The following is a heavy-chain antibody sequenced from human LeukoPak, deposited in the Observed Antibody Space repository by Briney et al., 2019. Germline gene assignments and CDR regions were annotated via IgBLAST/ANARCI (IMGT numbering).Heavy chain of an antibody. D-gene: IGHD2-2*01. CDR1: GGSISSGGYY. V-gene: IGHV4-31*03. CDR2: IYYSGST. J-gene: IGHJ5*02. Sequence: SQTLSLTCTVSGGSISSGGYYWSWIRQHPGKGLEWIGYIYYSGSTYYNPSLKSRVTISVDTSKNQFSLKLSPVTAADTAVYYCARDAGCSSTSCYAWFDPWGQGTLVTVSS. CDR3: ARDAGCSSTSCYAWFDP.